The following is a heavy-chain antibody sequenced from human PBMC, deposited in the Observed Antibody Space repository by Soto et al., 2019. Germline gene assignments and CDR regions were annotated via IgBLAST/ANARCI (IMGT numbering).Heavy chain of an antibody. V-gene: IGHV1-69*12. CDR2: IVPIFGTT. CDR3: ARVEAVAGLYNYHGLDV. CDR1: GGTFSNYA. Sequence: QVQLVQSGAEVKKPGSSVKVSCKVSGGTFSNYAIDWVRLAPGHGLEWMGGIVPIFGTTYYTQKFQGRATIIADDSTTTAYLEMSSLRCEDTAIYYCARVEAVAGLYNYHGLDVWGQGTAVTVSS. D-gene: IGHD6-19*01. J-gene: IGHJ6*02.